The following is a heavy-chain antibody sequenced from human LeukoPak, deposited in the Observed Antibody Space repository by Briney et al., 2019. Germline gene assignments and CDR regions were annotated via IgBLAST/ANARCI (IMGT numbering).Heavy chain of an antibody. Sequence: SETLSLTCTVSGGSISGSINYWGWIRQPPGKGLEWIGSVYHSGSTNCNPSLKSRVTISVDTPKNQFSLKLTPVTAADTTVYYCARQRGSPYSGSYYYFDYWGQGTLVTVSS. D-gene: IGHD1-26*01. CDR2: VYHSGST. J-gene: IGHJ4*02. CDR3: ARQRGSPYSGSYYYFDY. CDR1: GGSISGSINY. V-gene: IGHV4-39*01.